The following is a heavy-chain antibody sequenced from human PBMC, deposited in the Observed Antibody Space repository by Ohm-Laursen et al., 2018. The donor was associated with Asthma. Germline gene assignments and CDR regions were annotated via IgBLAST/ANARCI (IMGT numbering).Heavy chain of an antibody. CDR1: GGSIGSDDYY. CDR2: INHSGST. V-gene: IGHV4-34*01. J-gene: IGHJ5*02. CDR3: ARVSTTVTSKRNWFDP. D-gene: IGHD4-17*01. Sequence: GTLSLTCTVSGGSIGSDDYYWSWIRQPPGKGLEWIGEINHSGSTNYNPSLKSRVTISVDTSKNQFSLKLSSVTAADTAVYYCARVSTTVTSKRNWFDPWGQGTLVTVSS.